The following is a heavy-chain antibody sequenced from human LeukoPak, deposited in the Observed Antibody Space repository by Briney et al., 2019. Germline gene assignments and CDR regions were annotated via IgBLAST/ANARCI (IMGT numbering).Heavy chain of an antibody. J-gene: IGHJ3*02. Sequence: SETLSLTCTVSGGSISSSSYYWGWIRQPPGKGLEWIGSIYYSGSTYYNPSLKSRVTISVDTSKNQFSLKLSSVTAADTAVYYCARRRYCSSTSCPGGAFDIWGQGTMVTVSS. CDR2: IYYSGST. CDR3: ARRRYCSSTSCPGGAFDI. CDR1: GGSISSSSYY. V-gene: IGHV4-39*01. D-gene: IGHD2-2*01.